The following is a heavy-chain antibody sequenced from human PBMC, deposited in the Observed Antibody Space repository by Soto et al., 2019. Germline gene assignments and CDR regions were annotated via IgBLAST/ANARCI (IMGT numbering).Heavy chain of an antibody. D-gene: IGHD3-16*01. CDR1: GFTLGDFA. CDR2: IIIKRHGGTT. J-gene: IGHJ3*01. Sequence: GGSLRLSCAGSGFTLGDFAMSWIRQAPGKGLEWVALIIIKRHGGTTEHAAPVKGRFTISRDDSKSMVYLQMNSVKTENTAVYYCTKEQVRETSITGDHSSTGMGDGGQGTRVTVS. V-gene: IGHV3-49*03. CDR3: TKEQVRETSITGDHSSTGMGD.